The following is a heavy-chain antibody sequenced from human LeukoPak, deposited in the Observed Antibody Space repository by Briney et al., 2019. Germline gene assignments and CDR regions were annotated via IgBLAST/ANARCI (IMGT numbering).Heavy chain of an antibody. Sequence: GRSLRLSCAASGFTFSRYGMHWVRQAPGKGLEWVAVIWYDGSNKYYADSVKGRFTISRDNSKNTLYLQMNSLRAEDTAVYYCARDCGGGSCDAFDIWGQGTMVTVSS. CDR3: ARDCGGGSCDAFDI. CDR2: IWYDGSNK. CDR1: GFTFSRYG. J-gene: IGHJ3*02. D-gene: IGHD2-15*01. V-gene: IGHV3-33*01.